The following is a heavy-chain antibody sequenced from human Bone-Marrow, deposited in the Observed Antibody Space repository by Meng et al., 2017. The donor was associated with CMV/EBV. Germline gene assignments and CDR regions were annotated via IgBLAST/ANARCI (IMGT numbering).Heavy chain of an antibody. V-gene: IGHV1-69*10. J-gene: IGHJ4*02. CDR3: ARDASIAARPGGY. Sequence: SVKVSCKASGGTFSIYTISWVRQAPGQGLEWMGGSIPMFGITNYAQKFQGRVTMTTDTSTSTAYMELRSLRSDDTAVYYCARDASIAARPGGYWGQGTLVTVSS. CDR1: GGTFSIYT. CDR2: SIPMFGIT. D-gene: IGHD6-6*01.